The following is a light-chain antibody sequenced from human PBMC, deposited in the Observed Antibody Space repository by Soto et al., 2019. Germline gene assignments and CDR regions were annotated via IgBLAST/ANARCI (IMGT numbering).Light chain of an antibody. CDR1: SSNIGINT. J-gene: IGLJ3*02. CDR3: AAWDDSLDGPV. V-gene: IGLV1-44*01. CDR2: SNN. Sequence: QSVLTQPPSASGTPGQRVTISCSGSSSNIGINTVNWYQQLPGAAPKLLIYSNNQRPSGVPDRFSGSKSGTSASLAISGLQSVDEADYYCAAWDDSLDGPVFGGGTKLTVL.